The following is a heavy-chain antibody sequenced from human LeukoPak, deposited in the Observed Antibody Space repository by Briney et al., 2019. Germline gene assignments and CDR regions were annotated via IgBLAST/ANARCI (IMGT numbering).Heavy chain of an antibody. CDR3: ARVTCSSTSCTFDY. V-gene: IGHV4-4*07. D-gene: IGHD2-2*01. Sequence: ASETLSLTCTVSGGSISSNYWSWIRQSAGKGLEWIGRIYTSGSTNYNPSLKSRVTMSVDTSENQFSLKLSSVTAADTAVYYCARVTCSSTSCTFDYWGQGTLVTVSS. CDR2: IYTSGST. CDR1: GGSISSNY. J-gene: IGHJ4*02.